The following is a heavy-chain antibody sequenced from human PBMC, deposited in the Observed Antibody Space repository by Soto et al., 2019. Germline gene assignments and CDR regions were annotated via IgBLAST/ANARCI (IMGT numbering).Heavy chain of an antibody. D-gene: IGHD6-13*01. J-gene: IGHJ6*02. CDR3: ARQVAAAGHYYYYGMDV. CDR1: GYSFTSYW. V-gene: IGHV5-51*01. CDR2: IYPGDSDT. Sequence: GESLKISCKGSGYSFTSYWIGWVCQMPGKGLEWMGIIYPGDSDTRYSPSFQGQVTISADKSISTAYLQWSSLKASDTAMYYCARQVAAAGHYYYYGMDVWGQGTTVTVSS.